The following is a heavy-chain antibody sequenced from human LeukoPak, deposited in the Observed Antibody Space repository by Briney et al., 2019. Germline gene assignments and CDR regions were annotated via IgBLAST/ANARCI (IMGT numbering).Heavy chain of an antibody. V-gene: IGHV3-33*01. D-gene: IGHD2-2*01. J-gene: IGHJ6*02. CDR1: GFTFSSYG. Sequence: GESLRLSCAASGFTFSSYGMHWVRQAPGKGLEWVAVIWYDGSNKYYADSVKGRFTISRDNSKNTLYLQMNSLRAEDTAVYYCARDGCSSTSCPRGMDVWGQGTTVTVSS. CDR2: IWYDGSNK. CDR3: ARDGCSSTSCPRGMDV.